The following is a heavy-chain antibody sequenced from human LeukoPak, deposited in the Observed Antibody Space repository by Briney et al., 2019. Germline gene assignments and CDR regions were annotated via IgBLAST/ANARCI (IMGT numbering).Heavy chain of an antibody. CDR2: INPNSGGT. D-gene: IGHD4-17*01. CDR3: ARDYGDRDAFDI. Sequence: GASVKVSCEASGYTFTGYYMHWVRQAPGQGLEWMGWINPNSGGTNYAQKFQGRVTMTRDTSISTAYMELSRLRSDDTAVYYCARDYGDRDAFDIWGQGTMVTVSS. J-gene: IGHJ3*02. CDR1: GYTFTGYY. V-gene: IGHV1-2*02.